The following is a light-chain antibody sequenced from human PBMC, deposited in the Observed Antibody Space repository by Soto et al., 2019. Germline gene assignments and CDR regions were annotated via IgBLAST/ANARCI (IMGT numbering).Light chain of an antibody. CDR3: RSYTSISTYV. CDR1: SSDVGGYNF. Sequence: QSALTQPASVSGSPGQSITISCTGTSSDVGGYNFVSWYQQHPDKAPKLMIYDVTNRPSGVSNRFSGSKSGNTASLTISGLQAEVVADYYCRSYTSISTYVFGTGTKVTVL. J-gene: IGLJ1*01. CDR2: DVT. V-gene: IGLV2-14*01.